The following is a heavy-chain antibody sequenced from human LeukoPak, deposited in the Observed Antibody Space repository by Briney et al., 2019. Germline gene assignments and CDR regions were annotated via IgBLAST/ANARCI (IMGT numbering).Heavy chain of an antibody. CDR3: ARKSGGYDFWSGYYLWFDP. CDR1: GFTFSSYS. J-gene: IGHJ5*02. Sequence: PGGSLRLSCAASGFTFSSYSMNWVRQAPGKGLEWVSYISSSSSTIYYADSVKGRFTISRDNAKNSLYLQMNSLRAEDTAVYYCARKSGGYDFWSGYYLWFDPWGQGTLVTVSS. V-gene: IGHV3-48*01. CDR2: ISSSSSTI. D-gene: IGHD3-3*01.